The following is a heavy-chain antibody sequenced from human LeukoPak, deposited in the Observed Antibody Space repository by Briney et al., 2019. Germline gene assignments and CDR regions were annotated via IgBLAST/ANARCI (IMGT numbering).Heavy chain of an antibody. CDR1: AYSFTSYW. J-gene: IGHJ6*01. Sequence: GEALKISCQGSAYSFTSYWIGWVRQVPGKGLEWIGIIFSGDSDTRYSTSFQGQVTTPADKSISTAYLQWSSLKASDTAMYYCARLTAGGGLYGMDIWGEGTTGTVSS. CDR3: ARLTAGGGLYGMDI. D-gene: IGHD1-20*01. CDR2: IFSGDSDT. V-gene: IGHV5-51*01.